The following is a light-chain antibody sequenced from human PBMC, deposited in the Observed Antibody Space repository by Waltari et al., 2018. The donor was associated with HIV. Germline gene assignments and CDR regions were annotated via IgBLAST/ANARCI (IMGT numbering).Light chain of an antibody. V-gene: IGLV1-44*01. CDR1: GSNIRSNY. Sequence: QSVLAQPPSVSGAPGQRVTISCSGSGSNIRSNYVNWYQQLPVTAPRVLIYNHDQRPAGVPARFSVSKAGTTASLAISGLQSEDEADYYCAAWDDTLKVYVFGTGTKVTVL. CDR2: NHD. CDR3: AAWDDTLKVYV. J-gene: IGLJ1*01.